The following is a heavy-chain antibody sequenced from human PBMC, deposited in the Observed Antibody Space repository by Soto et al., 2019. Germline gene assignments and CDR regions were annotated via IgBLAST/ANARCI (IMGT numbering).Heavy chain of an antibody. Sequence: DTLSLTCAVYGGSFSGYYWSWIRQPPGKGLEWIGEINHSGSTNYNPSLKSRVTISVDTSKNQFSLKLSSVTAADTAVYYCARTEDYYDILTGYYPSHFDYWGQGTLVTVSS. CDR2: INHSGST. CDR3: ARTEDYYDILTGYYPSHFDY. J-gene: IGHJ4*02. D-gene: IGHD3-9*01. V-gene: IGHV4-34*01. CDR1: GGSFSGYY.